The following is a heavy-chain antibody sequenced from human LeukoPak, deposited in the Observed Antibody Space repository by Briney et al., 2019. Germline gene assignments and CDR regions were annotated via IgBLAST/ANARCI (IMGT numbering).Heavy chain of an antibody. CDR2: IYYSGST. Sequence: RPSETLSLTCTVSGGSISSYYWSWIRQPPGKGLEWIGYIYYSGSTNYNPSLKSRVTISVDTSKNQFSLRVPSVTAADTAFYFCASSLTGYSSSWFLAYWGSGTLVTVST. CDR3: ASSLTGYSSSWFLAY. V-gene: IGHV4-59*12. CDR1: GGSISSYY. J-gene: IGHJ4*02. D-gene: IGHD6-13*01.